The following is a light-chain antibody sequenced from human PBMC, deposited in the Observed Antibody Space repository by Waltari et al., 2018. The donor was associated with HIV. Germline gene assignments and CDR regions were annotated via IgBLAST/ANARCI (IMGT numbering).Light chain of an antibody. CDR1: QSVLYRSNNKNH. CDR2: WAS. CDR3: QQYYSSPFT. J-gene: IGKJ4*01. V-gene: IGKV4-1*01. Sequence: DIVMTQSPDSLAVSLGERATINCKSSQSVLYRSNNKNHLAWYQQKPGQPPKLLIYWASTREFGVPDRFSGSGSGTDFTLTISSLQAEDVAVYYCQQYYSSPFTFGGGTRVEI.